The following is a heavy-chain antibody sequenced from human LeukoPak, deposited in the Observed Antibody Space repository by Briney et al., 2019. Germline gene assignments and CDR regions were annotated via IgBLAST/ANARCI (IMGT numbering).Heavy chain of an antibody. CDR3: AGEEITRGIAVAGSRFDY. V-gene: IGHV4-39*07. CDR1: GGSISSSSYY. D-gene: IGHD6-19*01. Sequence: SETLSLTCTVSGGSISSSSYYWGWIRQPPGKGLEWIGSLYYSGSTYYNPSLKSRVTISVDTSKNQFSLKLSSVTAADTAVYYCAGEEITRGIAVAGSRFDYWGQGTLVTVSS. CDR2: LYYSGST. J-gene: IGHJ4*02.